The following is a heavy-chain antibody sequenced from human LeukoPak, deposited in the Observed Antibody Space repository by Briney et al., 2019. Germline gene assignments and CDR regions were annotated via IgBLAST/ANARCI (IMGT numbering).Heavy chain of an antibody. CDR1: GYTFTSYG. CDR3: ARDLAAVAAPGDF. D-gene: IGHD6-19*01. V-gene: IGHV1-18*01. Sequence: ASVKVSCKASGYTFTSYGISWVRQAPGQGLEWMGWISAYNGNTNYAQKLQGRVTMTRDTSISTAYMELTSLGSDDTAVYFCARDLAAVAAPGDFWGQGTLVTVSS. J-gene: IGHJ4*02. CDR2: ISAYNGNT.